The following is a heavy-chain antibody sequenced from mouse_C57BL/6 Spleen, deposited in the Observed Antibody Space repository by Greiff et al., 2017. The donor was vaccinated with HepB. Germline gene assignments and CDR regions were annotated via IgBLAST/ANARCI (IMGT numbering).Heavy chain of an antibody. CDR3: ARVRLGTLYFDY. J-gene: IGHJ2*01. D-gene: IGHD2-14*01. V-gene: IGHV1-39*01. CDR2: INPNYGPT. CDR1: GYSFTNYN. Sequence: VQLQQSGPELVKPGASVKISCKASGYSFTNYNMNWVKQSNGKSLEWIGVINPNYGPTSYNQKFKGKATLTVDQSSSTAYMQLNSLTSEDSAVFYCARVRLGTLYFDYWGQGTTLTVSS.